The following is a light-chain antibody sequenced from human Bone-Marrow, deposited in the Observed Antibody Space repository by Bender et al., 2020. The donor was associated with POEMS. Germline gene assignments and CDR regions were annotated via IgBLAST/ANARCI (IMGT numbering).Light chain of an antibody. CDR3: ISYTSSSALYA. CDR1: SSDIGGYNF. V-gene: IGLV2-14*03. J-gene: IGLJ1*01. CDR2: DVS. Sequence: HSALTQPASLSGSPGQSITISCTGTSSDIGGYNFVSWYQQLPGKAPKLMIFDVSNRPSGVSYRFSESKSGNTASLTISGLQAEDEADYYCISYTSSSALYAIGTVTKVTVL.